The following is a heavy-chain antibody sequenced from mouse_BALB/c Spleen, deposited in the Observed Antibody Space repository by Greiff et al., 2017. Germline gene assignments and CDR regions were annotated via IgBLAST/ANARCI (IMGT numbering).Heavy chain of an antibody. V-gene: IGHV1S81*02. J-gene: IGHJ3*01. CDR1: GYTFTSYW. D-gene: IGHD2-4*01. Sequence: VQLQQPGAELVKPGASVKLSCKASGYTFTSYWMHWVKQRPGQGLEWIGEINPSNGRTNYNEKFKSKATLTVDKSSSTAYMQLSSLTSEDSAVYYCARGYDYDGFAYWGQGTLVTVSA. CDR2: INPSNGRT. CDR3: ARGYDYDGFAY.